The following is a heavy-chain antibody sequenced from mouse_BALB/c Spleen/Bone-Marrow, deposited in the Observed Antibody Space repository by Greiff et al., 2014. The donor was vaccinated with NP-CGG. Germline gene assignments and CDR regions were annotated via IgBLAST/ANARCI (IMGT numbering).Heavy chain of an antibody. Sequence: VQLQQSGAELAKPGASIKMSCKASGYTFTDTWLHWIKQRPGQGLEWIGYINPSTGYAEYNQNFKDKATLTVDKSSSTAYMQLSSLTSEDSAVYYCARDYWGQGTTLTVSS. V-gene: IGHV1-7*01. J-gene: IGHJ2*01. CDR2: INPSTGYA. CDR3: ARDY. CDR1: GYTFTDTW.